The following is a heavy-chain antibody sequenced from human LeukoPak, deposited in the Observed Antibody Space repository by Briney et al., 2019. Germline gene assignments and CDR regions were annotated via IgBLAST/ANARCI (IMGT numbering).Heavy chain of an antibody. J-gene: IGHJ5*02. V-gene: IGHV4-59*01. CDR1: GGSINSYY. D-gene: IGHD3-10*01. CDR3: SXXGYYGSGNDFRFDP. Sequence: SETLSLTCTVSGGSINSYYWSWIRQPPGKGLEWIGYIYYSGSTNYNPSLKSRGTISVDTSKNQFSLKLRSVTAADTAVYYLSXXGYYGSGNDFRFDPWGQGTLVTVSS. CDR2: IYYSGST.